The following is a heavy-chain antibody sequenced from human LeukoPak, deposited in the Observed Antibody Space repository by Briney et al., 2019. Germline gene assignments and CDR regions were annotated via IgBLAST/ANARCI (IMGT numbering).Heavy chain of an antibody. D-gene: IGHD5-12*01. CDR1: GXTFSSYG. CDR2: ISYDGSNK. V-gene: IGHV3-30*18. J-gene: IGHJ3*02. Sequence: GGSXXLSXAASGXTFSSYGMHWVRQAPGKXXXXXAVISYDGSNKYYADSVKGRFTISRDNSKNTLYLQMNSLRAEDTAVYYCAKGLLVATISDAFDIWGQGTMVTVSS. CDR3: AKGLLVATISDAFDI.